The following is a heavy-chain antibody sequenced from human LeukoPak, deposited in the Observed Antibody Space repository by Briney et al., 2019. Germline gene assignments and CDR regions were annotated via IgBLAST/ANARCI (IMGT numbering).Heavy chain of an antibody. CDR3: DNVPGGAVAGWSFDY. Sequence: GRSLRLSCAASGFTFDDYAMHWVRQAPGKGLEWVSGISWNSGSIGYADSVKGRFTISRDNAKNSLYLQMNSLRAEDTALYYCDNVPGGAVAGWSFDYWGQGTLVTVSS. D-gene: IGHD6-19*01. J-gene: IGHJ4*02. V-gene: IGHV3-9*01. CDR2: ISWNSGSI. CDR1: GFTFDDYA.